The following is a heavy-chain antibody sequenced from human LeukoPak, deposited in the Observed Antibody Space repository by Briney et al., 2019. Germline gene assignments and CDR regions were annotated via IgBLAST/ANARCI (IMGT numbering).Heavy chain of an antibody. CDR3: ASEGGYYYDSSGYLDY. D-gene: IGHD3-22*01. J-gene: IGHJ4*02. V-gene: IGHV3-48*03. Sequence: GGPLRLSCAASGFTFSSYEMNWVRQAPGKGLEWVSYISSSGSTIYYADSVKGRFTISRDNAKNSLYLQMNSLRAEDTAVYYCASEGGYYYDSSGYLDYWGQGTLVTVSS. CDR1: GFTFSSYE. CDR2: ISSSGSTI.